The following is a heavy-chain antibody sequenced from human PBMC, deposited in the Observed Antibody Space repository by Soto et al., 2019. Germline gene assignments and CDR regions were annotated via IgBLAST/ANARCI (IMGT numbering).Heavy chain of an antibody. CDR2: IRTKANDYAT. Sequence: EVQLVESGGGLVQPGGSLKLSCAASGVTFSGSAMHWVRQTSGKGLEWVGRIRTKANDYATVYSASVKGRFTISRDDSKNTAYLQMSSLRPEDTALSYCTPTVTLRGFDYWGQGTLVTVSS. D-gene: IGHD4-17*01. J-gene: IGHJ4*02. V-gene: IGHV3-73*02. CDR1: GVTFSGSA. CDR3: TPTVTLRGFDY.